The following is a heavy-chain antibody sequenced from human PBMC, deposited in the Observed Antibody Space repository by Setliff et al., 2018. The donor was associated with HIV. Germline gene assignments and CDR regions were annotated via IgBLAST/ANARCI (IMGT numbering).Heavy chain of an antibody. CDR3: ARLSGGMVPNY. CDR2: IYHTGIT. D-gene: IGHD3-10*01. CDR1: GGSIRSSSYY. J-gene: IGHJ4*02. V-gene: IGHV4-39*01. Sequence: PSETLSLTCIVSGGSIRSSSYYWGWIRQPPGKGLEWIGSIYHTGITYDNPSLKSRVTISVDTSKNQISLRLSSVTAADTAVYYCARLSGGMVPNYWGQGTLVTVS.